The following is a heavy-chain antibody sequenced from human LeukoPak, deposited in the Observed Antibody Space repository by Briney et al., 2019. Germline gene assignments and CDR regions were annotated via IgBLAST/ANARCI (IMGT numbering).Heavy chain of an antibody. Sequence: GGSLRLSCTASGFTFGDYAMSWFRQAPGKGLEWVSSISSSSSYIYYADSVKGRFTISRDNAKNSLYLQMNSLRAEDTAVYYCARDSFGEYYFDYWGQGTLVTVSS. CDR1: GFTFGDYA. CDR3: ARDSFGEYYFDY. CDR2: ISSSSSYI. V-gene: IGHV3-21*01. D-gene: IGHD3-10*01. J-gene: IGHJ4*02.